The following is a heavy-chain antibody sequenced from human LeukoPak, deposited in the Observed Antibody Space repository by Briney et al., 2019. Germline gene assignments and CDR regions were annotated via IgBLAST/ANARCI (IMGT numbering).Heavy chain of an antibody. CDR1: GFTFTSYG. Sequence: ASVKLSCEASGFTFTSYGISWVRQAPGQGLEWMGWISAYNGNTNYAEKLKGRVTMTRDTAKSSAYMQLKSLRADDTAFYYCARDGLVISSHYYYYYTDVWGEGTTVTISS. V-gene: IGHV1-18*01. D-gene: IGHD3-22*01. CDR2: ISAYNGNT. CDR3: ARDGLVISSHYYYYYTDV. J-gene: IGHJ6*03.